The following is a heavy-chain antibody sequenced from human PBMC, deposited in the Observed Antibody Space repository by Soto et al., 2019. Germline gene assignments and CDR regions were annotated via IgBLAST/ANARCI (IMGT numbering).Heavy chain of an antibody. CDR1: GGSISSSSHY. V-gene: IGHV4-39*01. CDR2: IYYSGST. J-gene: IGHJ4*02. D-gene: IGHD2-15*01. CDR3: ASPGFCSAGICYSSAYVGY. Sequence: PSETLSLTCTVSGGSISSSSHYWGWIRQPPGKGLEWIGSIYYSGSTYYNPSLKSRVTISVDTSKNQFSLKLNSVTAADTAVYYCASPGFCSAGICYSSAYVGYWGQGTLVTVSS.